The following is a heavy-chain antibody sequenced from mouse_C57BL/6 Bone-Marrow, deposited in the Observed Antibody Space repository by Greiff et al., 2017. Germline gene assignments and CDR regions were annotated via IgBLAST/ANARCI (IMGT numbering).Heavy chain of an antibody. Sequence: EVQLQQSGAELVKPGASVKLSCTASGFNIKDYYMHWVKQRTEQGLEWIGRIDPEDGETKYAPKFQGKATITADTSSNTAYLQLSSLTSEHTAVYYCAMHYGSSYVQYDYAMDYWCQGTSVTVSS. CDR1: GFNIKDYY. V-gene: IGHV14-2*01. J-gene: IGHJ4*01. D-gene: IGHD1-1*01. CDR2: IDPEDGET. CDR3: AMHYGSSYVQYDYAMDY.